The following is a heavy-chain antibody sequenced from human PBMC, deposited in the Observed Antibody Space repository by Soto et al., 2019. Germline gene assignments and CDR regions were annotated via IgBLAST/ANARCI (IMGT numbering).Heavy chain of an antibody. Sequence: ASVKVSCKASGYTFTSYAMHWVRQAPGQRLEWMGWINAGNGNTKYSQKFQGRVTITRDTSASTAYMELSSLRSEDTAVYYCARDDCSSTSCYTYDYWGQGTLVTVSS. CDR3: ARDDCSSTSCYTYDY. D-gene: IGHD2-2*02. CDR1: GYTFTSYA. J-gene: IGHJ4*02. CDR2: INAGNGNT. V-gene: IGHV1-3*01.